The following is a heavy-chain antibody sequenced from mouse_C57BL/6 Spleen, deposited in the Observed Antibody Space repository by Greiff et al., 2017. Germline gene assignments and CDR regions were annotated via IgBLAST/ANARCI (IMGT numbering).Heavy chain of an antibody. CDR1: GFTFSDYG. V-gene: IGHV5-17*01. J-gene: IGHJ4*01. D-gene: IGHD2-3*01. CDR2: ISSGSSTI. CDR3: ARNDGYYVNYAMDY. Sequence: DVKLQESGGGLVKPGGSLKLSCAASGFTFSDYGMHWVRQAPEKGLEWVAYISSGSSTIYYADTVKGRFTISRDNAKNTLFLQMTSLRSEDTAMYYCARNDGYYVNYAMDYWGQGTSVTVSS.